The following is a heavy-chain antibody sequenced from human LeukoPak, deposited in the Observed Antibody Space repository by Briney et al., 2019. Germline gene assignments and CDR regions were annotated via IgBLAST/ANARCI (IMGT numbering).Heavy chain of an antibody. CDR3: ACRDLSSTWSFP. CDR2: IYPGDSRV. J-gene: IGHJ5*02. D-gene: IGHD6-13*01. V-gene: IGHV5-51*01. CDR1: GYSFTSYW. Sequence: GESLKISCQGLGYSFTSYWIGWVRQMPGKGMEWMGVIYPGDSRVRYNPSFQGQVTISVDKSTRTAYLQWVSLKASDTAMYYCACRDLSSTWSFPWGQGILVTVSS.